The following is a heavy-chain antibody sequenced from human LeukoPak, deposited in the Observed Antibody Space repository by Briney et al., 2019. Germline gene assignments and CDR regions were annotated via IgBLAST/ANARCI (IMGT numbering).Heavy chain of an antibody. CDR3: AKDSGGMATNWDFDY. D-gene: IGHD5-24*01. V-gene: IGHV3-21*01. J-gene: IGHJ4*02. Sequence: GGSLRLSCAASGFTFSSYSMNWVRQAPGKGLEWVSSISSSSSYIYYADSVKGRFTISRDNSENTHCLQMNSLRVEDTAIYYCAKDSGGMATNWDFDYWGQGTLVTVSS. CDR2: ISSSSSYI. CDR1: GFTFSSYS.